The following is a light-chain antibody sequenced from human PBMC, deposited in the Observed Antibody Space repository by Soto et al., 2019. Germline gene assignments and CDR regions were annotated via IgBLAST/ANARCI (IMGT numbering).Light chain of an antibody. CDR2: SDS. V-gene: IGLV3-9*01. Sequence: SYELTQPLSVSVALGQTARITCGGNNIGSKYVHWYQQKPGQAPVLVIHSDSIRPSGIPERFSGSNSGNTATLTISRAQVGDEADYYCQVWDTGTAVVFGGGTKLTVL. CDR1: NIGSKY. J-gene: IGLJ2*01. CDR3: QVWDTGTAVV.